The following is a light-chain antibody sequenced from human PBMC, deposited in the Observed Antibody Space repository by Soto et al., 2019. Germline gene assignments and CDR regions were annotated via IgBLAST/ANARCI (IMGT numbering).Light chain of an antibody. CDR3: QQYGSTPAP. CDR2: GAS. J-gene: IGKJ5*01. CDR1: QTVSSNY. Sequence: IVLTQSPGTLSLSPGERATLSCRASQTVSSNYLAWYQQKPGQAPRLLIYGASNKATGMPDKFSGSESGTAITLTINRLQNEDFAVYFCQQYGSTPAPLGQGTRLEIK. V-gene: IGKV3-20*01.